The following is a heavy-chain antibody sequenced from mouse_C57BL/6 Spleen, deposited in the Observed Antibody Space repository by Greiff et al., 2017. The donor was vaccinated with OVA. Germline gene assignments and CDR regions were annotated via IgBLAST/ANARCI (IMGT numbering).Heavy chain of an antibody. D-gene: IGHD2-4*01. CDR1: GFTFSSYA. V-gene: IGHV5-9-1*02. J-gene: IGHJ2*01. CDR2: ISSGGDYI. CDR3: TRDNDYDGTYYFDY. Sequence: EVMLVESGEGLVKPGGSLKLSCAASGFTFSSYAMSWVRQTPEKRLEWVAYISSGGDYIYYADTVKGRFTISRENARNTLYLQMSSLKSEDTAMYYCTRDNDYDGTYYFDYWGQGTTLTVSS.